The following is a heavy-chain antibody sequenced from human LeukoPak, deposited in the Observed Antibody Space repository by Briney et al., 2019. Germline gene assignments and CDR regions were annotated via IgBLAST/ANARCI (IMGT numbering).Heavy chain of an antibody. CDR1: GFTFSSYA. CDR2: ISDSGGST. D-gene: IGHD3-10*02. J-gene: IGHJ4*02. CDR3: ASRQGLGWHYVN. V-gene: IGHV3-23*01. Sequence: GGSLRLSCIDSGFTFSSYAMSWVRQVPGKGLEWVSGISDSGGSTYYADSVKGRFTISRDNSKNTLYLQMNSLRAEDTAIYYCASRQGLGWHYVNWGQGTLVTVSS.